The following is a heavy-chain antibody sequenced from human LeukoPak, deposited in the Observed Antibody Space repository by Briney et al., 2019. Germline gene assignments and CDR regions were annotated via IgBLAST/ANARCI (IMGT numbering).Heavy chain of an antibody. D-gene: IGHD3-22*01. J-gene: IGHJ3*02. CDR2: ISAYNGKT. V-gene: IGHV1-18*01. Sequence: ASVKVSCKASGYTFTNYDINWVRQAPGQGLEWMGWISAYNGKTNYAQKFQGRVTMTTDTSTSTAYMELRSLRSDDTAVYYCASLKNYYDSSGYLVTDAFDIWGQGTMVTVSS. CDR3: ASLKNYYDSSGYLVTDAFDI. CDR1: GYTFTNYD.